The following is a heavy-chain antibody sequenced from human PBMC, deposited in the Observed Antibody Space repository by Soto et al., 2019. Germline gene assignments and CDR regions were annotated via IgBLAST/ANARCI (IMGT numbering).Heavy chain of an antibody. D-gene: IGHD2-15*01. CDR1: GFTFSSYG. J-gene: IGHJ6*02. CDR3: ARVGDIVPEAAGYYYYGMDV. Sequence: GGSLRLSCAASGFTFSSYGMHWVRQAPGKGLEWVAVIWYDGSNKYYADSVKGRFTISRDNSKNTLYLQMNSLRAEDTAVYYCARVGDIVPEAAGYYYYGMDVWGQGTTVTVSS. V-gene: IGHV3-33*01. CDR2: IWYDGSNK.